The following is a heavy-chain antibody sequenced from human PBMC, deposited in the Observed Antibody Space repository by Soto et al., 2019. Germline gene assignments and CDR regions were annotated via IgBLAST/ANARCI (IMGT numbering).Heavy chain of an antibody. CDR2: ISGSGGST. V-gene: IGHV3-23*01. CDR1: GFTFSSYA. CDR3: AKPKMITQVDTSSFDY. D-gene: IGHD5-18*01. J-gene: IGHJ4*02. Sequence: GGSLRLSCAASGFTFSSYAMSWVRQAPGKGLEWVSAISGSGGSTYYADSVKGRFTISRDNSKNTLYLQMNSLRAEDTAVYYCAKPKMITQVDTSSFDYWGQGTLVTVSS.